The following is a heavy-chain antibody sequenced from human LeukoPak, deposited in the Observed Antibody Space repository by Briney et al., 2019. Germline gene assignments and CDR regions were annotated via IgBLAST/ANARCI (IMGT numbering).Heavy chain of an antibody. CDR2: IYYSGRT. Sequence: KPSETLSLTCTVSGGSISSYYWDWIRQPPGKGLEWIGSIYYSGRTYYNPSLRSRVSISVDTSKNQFSLNLNSVTAADTAVYYCAGRPRSYFDYWGQGTLVTVSS. CDR3: AGRPRSYFDY. CDR1: GGSISSYY. D-gene: IGHD6-6*01. J-gene: IGHJ4*02. V-gene: IGHV4-39*01.